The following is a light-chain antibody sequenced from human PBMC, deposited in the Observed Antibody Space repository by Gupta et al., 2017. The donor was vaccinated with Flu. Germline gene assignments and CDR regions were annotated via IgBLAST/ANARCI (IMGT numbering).Light chain of an antibody. J-gene: IGKJ3*01. V-gene: IGKV1-9*01. Sequence: DIQLTQSPSFLSASVGDRVTITCRASQGISSYLAWYQQKPGKAPKLLIYAASTLQSGVPSRFSGSGSGTEFTLTISSLQPEDFAIYYCQQLNSYPRTFGHGTKVDIK. CDR2: AAS. CDR1: QGISSY. CDR3: QQLNSYPRT.